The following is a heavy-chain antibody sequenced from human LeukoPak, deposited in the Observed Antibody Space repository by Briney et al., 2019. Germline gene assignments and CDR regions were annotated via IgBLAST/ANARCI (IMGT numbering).Heavy chain of an antibody. Sequence: SETLSLTCTVSGGSISSSSYYWGWIRQPPGKGLEWIGSIYYSGSTYYNPSLKSRVTISVDTSKNQFSLKLSSVTAADTAVYYCASGYFAADYWGQGTLVTVSS. CDR1: GGSISSSSYY. J-gene: IGHJ4*02. V-gene: IGHV4-39*01. CDR2: IYYSGST. CDR3: ASGYFAADY. D-gene: IGHD3-9*01.